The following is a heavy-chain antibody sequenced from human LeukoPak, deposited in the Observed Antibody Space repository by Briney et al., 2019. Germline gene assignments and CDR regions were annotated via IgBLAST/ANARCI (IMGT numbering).Heavy chain of an antibody. CDR2: INDSGRT. D-gene: IGHD1-7*01. CDR3: ARRWNYRRNYYIDV. Sequence: SETLSLTCAVYGGSFSNYYWSWIRQTPGKGMEWIGEINDSGRTNYNPSLMSRVTVSVDTSKNRFSLRLTSVTATDTAVYYCARRWNYRRNYYIDVWGKGAAVSVSS. J-gene: IGHJ6*03. V-gene: IGHV4-34*01. CDR1: GGSFSNYY.